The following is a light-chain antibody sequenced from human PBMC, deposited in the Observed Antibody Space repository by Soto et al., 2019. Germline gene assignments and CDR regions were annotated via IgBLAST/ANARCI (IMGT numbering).Light chain of an antibody. CDR2: KAS. V-gene: IGKV1-5*03. CDR1: QSISSW. CDR3: QQYNTYSRT. J-gene: IGKJ1*01. Sequence: DIQMTQSPSTLSASVGDRVTITCRASQSISSWLAWYQQKPGKAPNLLIYKASTLQSGVPSRFSGSGSGTEFTLTISSLQPDDFETYYCQQYNTYSRTFGQGTKVEIK.